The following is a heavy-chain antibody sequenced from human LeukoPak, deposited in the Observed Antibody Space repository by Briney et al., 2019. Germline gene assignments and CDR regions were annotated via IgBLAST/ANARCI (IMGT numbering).Heavy chain of an antibody. CDR3: AKDPAYDSNGIDY. D-gene: IGHD4-11*01. CDR1: GFTFSSYA. Sequence: PGGSLRLSCAASGFTFSSYAMSWVRQAPGKGQEWVSAISGSGGSTYYADSVKGRFTISRDNSKNTLYLQMNSLRAEDTALYYCAKDPAYDSNGIDYWGQGTLVTVSS. J-gene: IGHJ4*02. CDR2: ISGSGGST. V-gene: IGHV3-23*01.